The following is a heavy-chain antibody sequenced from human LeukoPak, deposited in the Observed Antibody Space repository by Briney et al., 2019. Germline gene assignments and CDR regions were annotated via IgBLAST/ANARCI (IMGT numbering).Heavy chain of an antibody. CDR3: ARDLGEEWLLWRNYYYYMDV. V-gene: IGHV3-21*01. CDR1: GFTFSSYS. Sequence: GGSLRLSCAASGFTFSSYSMNWVRQAPGKGLEWVSSISSSSSYIYYADSVKGRFTISRDNAKNSLYLQMNSLRAEDTAVYYCARDLGEEWLLWRNYYYYMDVWGKETTVTVSS. J-gene: IGHJ6*03. D-gene: IGHD3-3*01. CDR2: ISSSSSYI.